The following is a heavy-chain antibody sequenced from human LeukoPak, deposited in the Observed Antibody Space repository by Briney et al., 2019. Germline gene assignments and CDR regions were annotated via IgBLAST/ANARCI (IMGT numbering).Heavy chain of an antibody. D-gene: IGHD6-13*01. Sequence: GGSLRLSCAASGFTFSSYAMSWVRQAPGKGLEWVSVTSGSGDSTYYGDSVKGRFTISRDNSKNTLYLQMNSLRAEDTAVYYCAKTRPLDSSSWSHGDYWGQGTLVTVSS. CDR3: AKTRPLDSSSWSHGDY. CDR1: GFTFSSYA. J-gene: IGHJ4*02. V-gene: IGHV3-23*01. CDR2: TSGSGDST.